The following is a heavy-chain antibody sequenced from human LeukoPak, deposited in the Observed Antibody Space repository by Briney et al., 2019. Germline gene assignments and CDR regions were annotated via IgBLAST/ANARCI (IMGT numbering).Heavy chain of an antibody. V-gene: IGHV3-23*01. CDR2: ISGSGGST. Sequence: GGSLRLSCAASGFTFSSYAMSWVRQAPGKGLEWVSAISGSGGSTYYADSVKGRFTISRDNSKSTLYLQMSSLRADDTALYYCALNSEGRGSRYGMDVWGQGTTLTVSS. CDR1: GFTFSSYA. D-gene: IGHD1-26*01. J-gene: IGHJ6*02. CDR3: ALNSEGRGSRYGMDV.